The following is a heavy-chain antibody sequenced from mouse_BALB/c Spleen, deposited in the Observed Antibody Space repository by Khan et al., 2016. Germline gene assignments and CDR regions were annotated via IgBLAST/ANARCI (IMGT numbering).Heavy chain of an antibody. Sequence: EVQLQESGPGLVKPSQSLSLTCTVTGYSITSGYGWNWIRQFPGNKLEWMGYISYSGSTNYNPTLKSRISITRDTSKNQFFLQLNSVTTEDTATXYCARTARINYWGQCTTLTVSS. V-gene: IGHV3-2*02. D-gene: IGHD1-2*01. J-gene: IGHJ2*01. CDR1: GYSITSGYG. CDR2: ISYSGST. CDR3: ARTARINY.